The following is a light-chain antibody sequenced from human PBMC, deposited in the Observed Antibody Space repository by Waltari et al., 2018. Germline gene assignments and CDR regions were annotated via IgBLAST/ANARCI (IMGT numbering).Light chain of an antibody. J-gene: IGKJ5*01. CDR2: ATS. V-gene: IGKV1-9*01. CDR1: QGNSNY. Sequence: DIQLTQSPSFLSASVGDRVTITCRASQGNSNYVAWYQQKPGKAPKLLIYATSTLHSGVSSRFSGSGSGTEFTLTISSLQPEDFATYYCQQLNSYSIIFGQGTRLEIK. CDR3: QQLNSYSII.